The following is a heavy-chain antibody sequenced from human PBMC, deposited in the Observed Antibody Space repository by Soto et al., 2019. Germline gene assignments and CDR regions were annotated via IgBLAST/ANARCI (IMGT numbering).Heavy chain of an antibody. V-gene: IGHV3-9*01. CDR2: ISWNSRSI. D-gene: IGHD6-13*01. CDR3: AKGGSGSFIAPAGTGNWFAP. J-gene: IGHJ5*02. CDR1: GFSFDDYA. Sequence: EVQLVESGGGLVQPGRSLRLSCAASGFSFDDYAMYWVRQAPGKGLEWVSVISWNSRSIGYADSVKGRFTISRDNAKNSPYLQMNSLSAEDTALYYCAKGGSGSFIAPAGTGNWFAPRGQGTLVTLSS.